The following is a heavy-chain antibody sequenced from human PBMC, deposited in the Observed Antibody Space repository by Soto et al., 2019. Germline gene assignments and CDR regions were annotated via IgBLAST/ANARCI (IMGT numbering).Heavy chain of an antibody. CDR2: SYSGGST. D-gene: IGHD5-12*01. CDR3: ARARDGYNFLYEPT. V-gene: IGHV3-53*01. CDR1: GFTVSSNY. J-gene: IGHJ4*02. Sequence: GGSLRLSCVAYGFTVSSNYMSWVRQAPGKGLEWVSVSYSGGSTDYADSVRGRFTISRDNSKNTLYLQMNSLRAEDTAVYYCARARDGYNFLYEPTWGQGTLVTVSS.